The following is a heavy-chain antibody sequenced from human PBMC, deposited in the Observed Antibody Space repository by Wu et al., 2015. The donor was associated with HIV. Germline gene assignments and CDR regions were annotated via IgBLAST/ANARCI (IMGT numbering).Heavy chain of an antibody. CDR3: ARVAGSSWYREFDM. J-gene: IGHJ3*02. Sequence: QVHLVQFGGEVKKPGSSVKVSCKASGGTFSSFALSWVRQAPGQGLEWVGGIIPLFETSHSSQKFRDRVTIIADESTSTGYMELNSLTYDDTAVYYCARVAGSSWYREFDMWGQGTMVTVSS. CDR2: IIPLFETS. CDR1: GGTFSSFA. D-gene: IGHD6-13*01. V-gene: IGHV1-69*12.